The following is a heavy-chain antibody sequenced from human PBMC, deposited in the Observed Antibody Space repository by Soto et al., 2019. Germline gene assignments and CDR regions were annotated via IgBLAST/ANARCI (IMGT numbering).Heavy chain of an antibody. Sequence: EVQLVESGGGLIQPGGSLRLSCAASGLSVSSNYMTWVRQPPGKVLEWVSTIYPSGTTFYADTVKGRFAVSRDISNNTLYLEMNSLRVEDTAVYYCAKDAPAYKFYGVDVWGLGTTVTVAS. D-gene: IGHD3-16*01. CDR1: GLSVSSNY. CDR2: IYPSGTT. V-gene: IGHV3-53*01. J-gene: IGHJ6*02. CDR3: AKDAPAYKFYGVDV.